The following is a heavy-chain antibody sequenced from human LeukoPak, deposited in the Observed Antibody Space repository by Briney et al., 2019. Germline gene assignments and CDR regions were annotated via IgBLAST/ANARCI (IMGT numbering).Heavy chain of an antibody. CDR2: ISGSGGST. D-gene: IGHD3-9*01. CDR3: AKQVPSGILRYFDWTPEPIDY. Sequence: GGSLRLSCAASGFTFSSYAMSWVRQAPGKGLEWVSAISGSGGSTYYADSVKGRFTISRDNSKNTLYLQMNSLRAEDTAVYYCAKQVPSGILRYFDWTPEPIDYWGQGTLVTVSS. CDR1: GFTFSSYA. J-gene: IGHJ4*02. V-gene: IGHV3-23*01.